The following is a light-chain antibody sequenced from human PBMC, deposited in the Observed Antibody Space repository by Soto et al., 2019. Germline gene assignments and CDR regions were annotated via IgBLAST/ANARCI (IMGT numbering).Light chain of an antibody. CDR3: QLYGNYRT. V-gene: IGKV3-20*01. CDR1: QNVRNNY. Sequence: ELTQSPGTVSLSPGERATLSCRASQNVRNNYLGWYQQKPGQAPRLLIYGASIRATGIPDRFSGSGSGTDFTLTITRLEPEDFAVYYCQLYGNYRTFGKGTKVDI. J-gene: IGKJ1*01. CDR2: GAS.